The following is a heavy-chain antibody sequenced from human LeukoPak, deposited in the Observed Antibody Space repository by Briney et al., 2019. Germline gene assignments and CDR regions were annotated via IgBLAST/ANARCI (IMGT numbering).Heavy chain of an antibody. V-gene: IGHV1-18*01. Sequence: ASVKVSCKASGYTFTSYGISWVRQAPGQGLEWMGWISAYNGNTNYAQKLQGRVTMTTDTSTSTAYMEPRSLRSDDTAVYYCARDSGGSGSYYNVPNYYYYGMDVWGQGTTVTVSS. CDR1: GYTFTSYG. D-gene: IGHD3-10*01. CDR3: ARDSGGSGSYYNVPNYYYYGMDV. J-gene: IGHJ6*02. CDR2: ISAYNGNT.